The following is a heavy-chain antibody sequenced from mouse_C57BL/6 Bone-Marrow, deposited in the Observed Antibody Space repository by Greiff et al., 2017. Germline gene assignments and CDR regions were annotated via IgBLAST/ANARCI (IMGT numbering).Heavy chain of an antibody. D-gene: IGHD2-1*01. Sequence: VKLMESGAELARPGASVKLSCKASGYTFTSYGISWVKQRTGQGLEWIGEIYPRSGNTYYNEKFKGKATLTADKSSSTAYMELRSLTSEDSAVYFCARWDGNYVWYFDVWGTGTTVTVSS. J-gene: IGHJ1*03. V-gene: IGHV1-81*01. CDR2: IYPRSGNT. CDR3: ARWDGNYVWYFDV. CDR1: GYTFTSYG.